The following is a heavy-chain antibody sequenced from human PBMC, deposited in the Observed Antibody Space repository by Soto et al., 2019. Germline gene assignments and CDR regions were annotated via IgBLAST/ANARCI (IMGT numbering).Heavy chain of an antibody. CDR3: VFPSSGKYFFDY. CDR2: ISGFGGST. J-gene: IGHJ4*02. CDR1: GFTFRNSA. Sequence: GGSLRLSCAASGFTFRNSAMNWVRQAPGKGLEWVSAISGFGGSTYYGDSVKGRFTISRDNSKNTLYLQMNSLRAEDTAVYYCVFPSSGKYFFDYCGQGALVTVSS. D-gene: IGHD3-22*01. V-gene: IGHV3-23*01.